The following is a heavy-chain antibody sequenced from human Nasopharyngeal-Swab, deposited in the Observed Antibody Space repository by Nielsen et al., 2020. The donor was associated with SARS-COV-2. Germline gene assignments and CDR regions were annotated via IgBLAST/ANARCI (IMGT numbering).Heavy chain of an antibody. CDR3: ARDRAWDSSGWDYYYGMDV. D-gene: IGHD6-19*01. Sequence: PGKGLEWIGYIYYSGSTNYNPSLKSRVTISVDTSKNQFSLKLSSVTAADTAVYYCARDRAWDSSGWDYYYGMDVWGQGTTVTVS. CDR2: IYYSGST. J-gene: IGHJ6*02. V-gene: IGHV4-59*13.